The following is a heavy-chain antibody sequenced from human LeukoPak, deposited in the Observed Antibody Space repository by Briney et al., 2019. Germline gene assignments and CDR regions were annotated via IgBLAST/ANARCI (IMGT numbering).Heavy chain of an antibody. V-gene: IGHV4-30-4*02. CDR3: AREFAGEHTFGGVHHWFDP. CDR2: TNCSGST. CDR1: GGSISGGDFY. Sequence: SETLYLTCNVSGGSISGGDFYWSWIRQPPGKGPEGFVYTNCSGSTYYNPSLKSRVTISRATSKNQISLKLSSMTAADRAVYYCAREFAGEHTFGGVHHWFDPWGQGTLVTVSS. D-gene: IGHD3-16*01. J-gene: IGHJ5*02.